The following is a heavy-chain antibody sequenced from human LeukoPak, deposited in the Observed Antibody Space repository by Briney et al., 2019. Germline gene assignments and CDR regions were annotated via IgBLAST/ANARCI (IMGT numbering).Heavy chain of an antibody. D-gene: IGHD3-22*01. Sequence: ASVKVSCKASGYTFTSYAMHWVRQAPGQRLEWMGWINAGNGNTKYSQKFQGRVTMTTDTSTSTAYMELRSLRSDDTAVYYCARNMRSGYVDYWGQGTLVTVSS. CDR1: GYTFTSYA. CDR2: INAGNGNT. CDR3: ARNMRSGYVDY. J-gene: IGHJ4*02. V-gene: IGHV1-3*01.